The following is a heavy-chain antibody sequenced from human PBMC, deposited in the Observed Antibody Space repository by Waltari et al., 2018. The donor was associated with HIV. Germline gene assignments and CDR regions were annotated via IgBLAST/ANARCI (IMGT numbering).Heavy chain of an antibody. J-gene: IGHJ4*02. CDR2: INPNSGNT. CDR3: ARGLSGATTLSDY. Sequence: QAQLVQSGAEVKKSGASVKVSCTASGYTFTHHDINWVRQATGQGLEWMGWINPNSGNTGYAQKFQGRVTMTRNTSISTAYMELSSLNSEDTAVYYCARGLSGATTLSDYWGQGTLVTVSS. D-gene: IGHD1-26*01. V-gene: IGHV1-8*01. CDR1: GYTFTHHD.